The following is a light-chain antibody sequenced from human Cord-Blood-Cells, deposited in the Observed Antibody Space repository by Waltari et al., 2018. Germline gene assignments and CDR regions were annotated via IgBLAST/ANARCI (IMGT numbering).Light chain of an antibody. Sequence: QSALTQPVSVSGSPGQSTTISCTGTSSDVGGYNYVSWYQQHPVKAPKLMIYELSNRPSGVANRFSGSKSGNTASLTISGLQAEDEADYYCSSYTSSSTLGVFGGGTKLTVL. CDR3: SSYTSSSTLGV. V-gene: IGLV2-14*01. CDR2: ELS. CDR1: SSDVGGYNY. J-gene: IGLJ2*01.